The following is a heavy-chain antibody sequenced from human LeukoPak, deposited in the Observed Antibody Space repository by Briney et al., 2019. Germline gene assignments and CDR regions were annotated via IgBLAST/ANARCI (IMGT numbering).Heavy chain of an antibody. V-gene: IGHV3-21*06. Sequence: GGSLRLSCATSGFTFSSYGMNWVRQAPGKGLEGVSSISSTGSYIFYADSVKGRFTISRDDAKNSVYLQMNSLRDEDTAVYYCARSDGGSENYWGQGILVTVSS. CDR2: ISSTGSYI. D-gene: IGHD1-26*01. CDR1: GFTFSSYG. CDR3: ARSDGGSENY. J-gene: IGHJ4*02.